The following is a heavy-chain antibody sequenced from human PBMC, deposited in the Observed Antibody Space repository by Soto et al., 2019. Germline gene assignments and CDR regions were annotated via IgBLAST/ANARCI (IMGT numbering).Heavy chain of an antibody. Sequence: QPGGSLRLSCAASGFTFSSYWMSWVRQAPGKGLEWVANIKQDGSEKYYVDSVKGRFTISRDNAKNSLYLQMNSLRAEDTAVYYCARGPLYYDILTGYYSYWGQGTLVTVSS. CDR2: IKQDGSEK. D-gene: IGHD3-9*01. V-gene: IGHV3-7*01. CDR1: GFTFSSYW. J-gene: IGHJ4*02. CDR3: ARGPLYYDILTGYYSY.